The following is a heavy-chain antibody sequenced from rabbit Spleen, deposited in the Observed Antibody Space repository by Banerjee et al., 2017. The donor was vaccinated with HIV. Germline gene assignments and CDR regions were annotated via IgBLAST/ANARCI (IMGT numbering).Heavy chain of an antibody. J-gene: IGHJ6*01. CDR1: GFDISKYG. CDR3: ARDNGSGYYGDL. V-gene: IGHV1S45*01. D-gene: IGHD1-1*01. CDR2: IYTGSGST. Sequence: QEQLVESGGGLVQPGGSLKLSCTVSGFDISKYGVTWVRQAPGKGLEWIGCIYTGSGSTYYASWAKGRFTISKPSSTTVTLQMTSLTAADTATYFCARDNGSGYYGDLWGQGTLVTVS.